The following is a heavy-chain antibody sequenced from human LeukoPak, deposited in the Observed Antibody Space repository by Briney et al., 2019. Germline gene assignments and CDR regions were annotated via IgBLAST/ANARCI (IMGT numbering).Heavy chain of an antibody. CDR1: GGSVSNGTYY. CDR2: MHYSGST. CDR3: ARASDSSGYFDY. J-gene: IGHJ4*02. V-gene: IGHV4-61*01. Sequence: SETLSLTCTVSGGSVSNGTYYWSWIRQPPGKGLEWIGNMHYSGSTNYNPSLKSRVTISVDTSKNQFPLKLSSVTAADTAVYYCARASDSSGYFDYWGQGTLVTVSS. D-gene: IGHD3-22*01.